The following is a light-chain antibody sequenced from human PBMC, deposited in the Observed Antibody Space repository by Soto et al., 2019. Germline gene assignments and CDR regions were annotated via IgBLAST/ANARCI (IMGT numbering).Light chain of an antibody. CDR2: GAS. CDR3: QQYDSSPRT. CDR1: HSVSSSY. V-gene: IGKV3-20*01. J-gene: IGKJ1*01. Sequence: EIVLTQSPGTLSLSPGERATLPCRASHSVSSSYLAWYQQKPGQAPSLLIYGASNRATGIPDRFSGSGSGTDFTLTISRLEPEDFAVYYCQQYDSSPRTFGQGTKVEI.